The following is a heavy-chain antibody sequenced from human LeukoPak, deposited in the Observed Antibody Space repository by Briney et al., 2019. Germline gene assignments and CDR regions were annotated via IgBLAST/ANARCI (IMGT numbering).Heavy chain of an antibody. CDR1: GYTFTGYY. Sequence: GASVKVSCKASGYTFTGYYMHWVRQAPGQGLEWMGWINPNSGGTNYAQKFQGRVTMTRDTSISTAYMELSRLRSDDTAVYYCARDGPIGSSPWVFWGQGTLVTVSS. J-gene: IGHJ4*02. D-gene: IGHD6-13*01. V-gene: IGHV1-2*02. CDR2: INPNSGGT. CDR3: ARDGPIGSSPWVF.